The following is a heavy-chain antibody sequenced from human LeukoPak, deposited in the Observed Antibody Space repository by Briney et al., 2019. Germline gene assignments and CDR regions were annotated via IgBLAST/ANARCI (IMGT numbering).Heavy chain of an antibody. V-gene: IGHV4-59*01. J-gene: IGHJ4*02. Sequence: SETLSLTCTVSGVSISSYYWSWIRQPPGKGLEWIGYIFYSGSTNYNPSLKRRVTISVDTSKKQVSLKLSSVTAADTAVYYCATRKLGNDYWGQGTLVTVSS. CDR2: IFYSGST. CDR3: ATRKLGNDY. D-gene: IGHD7-27*01. CDR1: GVSISSYY.